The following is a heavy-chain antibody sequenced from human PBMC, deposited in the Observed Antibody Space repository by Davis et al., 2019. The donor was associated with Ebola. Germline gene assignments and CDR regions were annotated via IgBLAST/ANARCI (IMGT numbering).Heavy chain of an antibody. D-gene: IGHD2-2*01. J-gene: IGHJ5*02. CDR2: IYYSGST. CDR3: ARAVGSSTSWFDP. CDR1: GFTFSSYA. Sequence: ESLKISCAASGFTFSSYAMSWIRQPPGKGLEWIGYIYYSGSTNYNPSLKSRVTISVDTSKNQFSLKLSSVTAADTAVYYCARAVGSSTSWFDPWGQGTLVTVSS. V-gene: IGHV4-59*12.